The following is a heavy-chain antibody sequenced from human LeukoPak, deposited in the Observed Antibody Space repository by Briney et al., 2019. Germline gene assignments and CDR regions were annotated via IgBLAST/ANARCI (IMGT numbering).Heavy chain of an antibody. CDR2: IYYSGST. V-gene: IGHV4-59*01. D-gene: IGHD1-26*01. CDR1: GGSFSGYH. Sequence: SETLSLTCAVYGGSFSGYHWSWIRQPPGKGLEWIGYIYYSGSTNYNPSLKSRVTISVDTSKNQFSLKLSSVTAADTAVYYCARAVGATELDYWGQGTLVTVSS. J-gene: IGHJ4*02. CDR3: ARAVGATELDY.